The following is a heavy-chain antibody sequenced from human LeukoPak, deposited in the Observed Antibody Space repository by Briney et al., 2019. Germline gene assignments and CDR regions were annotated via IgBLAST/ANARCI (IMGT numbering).Heavy chain of an antibody. CDR3: ARHLRSGYYFDY. V-gene: IGHV4-59*08. D-gene: IGHD3-3*01. CDR2: IYYTGST. Sequence: PSETLSLTCTVSGGSIRNYYWSWIRQPPGKGLDWIAYIYYTGSTNYNPSLKSRVTILVDTSKNQFSLKMTSVTAADTAVYYCARHLRSGYYFDYWGQGTLVTVSS. CDR1: GGSIRNYY. J-gene: IGHJ4*02.